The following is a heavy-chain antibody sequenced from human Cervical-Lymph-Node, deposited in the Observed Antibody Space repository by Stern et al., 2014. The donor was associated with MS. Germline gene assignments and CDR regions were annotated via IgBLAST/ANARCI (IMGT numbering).Heavy chain of an antibody. V-gene: IGHV3-23*04. J-gene: IGHJ4*02. CDR3: AKPLVGGTPFDY. D-gene: IGHD1-26*01. Sequence: EVQLVQSGGGSVQPGGSLRLSCAASGFTFISYAMSWVRQAPGKGLEWVSAISASGGSTYYAESVRGRFTISRDNSKSTLYLQMNNLRADDTALYYCAKPLVGGTPFDYWGQGTLVTVSS. CDR2: ISASGGST. CDR1: GFTFISYA.